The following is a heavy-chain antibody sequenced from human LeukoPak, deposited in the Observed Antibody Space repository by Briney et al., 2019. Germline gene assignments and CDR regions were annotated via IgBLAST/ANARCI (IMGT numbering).Heavy chain of an antibody. CDR2: IYYTGAT. CDR1: GGSISSTSYY. V-gene: IGHV4-39*01. Sequence: SETLSLTCTVSGGSISSTSYYWGWIRQPPGKGLQWIGSIYYTGATYYNPSLKSRLTMSVDMSNNQISLRLSSVTAADTAVYYCARTSVAGVNLDYWGQGTLVTVSS. CDR3: ARTSVAGVNLDY. J-gene: IGHJ4*02. D-gene: IGHD6-19*01.